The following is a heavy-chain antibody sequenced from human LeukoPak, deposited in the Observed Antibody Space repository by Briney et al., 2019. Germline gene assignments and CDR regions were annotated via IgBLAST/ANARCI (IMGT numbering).Heavy chain of an antibody. V-gene: IGHV3-21*01. J-gene: IGHJ3*02. Sequence: GGSLRLSCAASGFTFSSYSMNWVRQAPGKGLEWVSSISSSSSYIYYADSVKGRFTISRDNAKNSLYLQMNSLRAEDTAVYYCARELSSSWWMDAFDIWGQGTMVTVSS. CDR2: ISSSSSYI. D-gene: IGHD6-13*01. CDR3: ARELSSSWWMDAFDI. CDR1: GFTFSSYS.